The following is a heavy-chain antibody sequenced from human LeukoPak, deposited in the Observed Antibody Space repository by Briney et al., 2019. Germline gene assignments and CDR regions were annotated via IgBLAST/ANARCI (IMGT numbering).Heavy chain of an antibody. CDR2: IHERGST. CDR3: ARASRPSNSWFDP. J-gene: IGHJ5*02. V-gene: IGHV4-38-2*01. Sequence: PGTLSLTPGLSVHSLRIDSFWGWTGQPPGQGLEWIGSIHERGSTFSNSSLKSRVTISIDTSKNHFSLTVNSVTAADTAVYYCARASRPSNSWFDPWGQGTVVTVSS. CDR1: VHSLRIDSF. D-gene: IGHD6-6*01.